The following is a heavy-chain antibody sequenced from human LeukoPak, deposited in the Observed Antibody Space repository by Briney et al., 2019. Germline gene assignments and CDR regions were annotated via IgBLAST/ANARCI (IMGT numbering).Heavy chain of an antibody. CDR3: ARMLDGDYFDF. V-gene: IGHV4-59*01. J-gene: IGHJ4*02. CDR2: ISYSGSI. CDR1: GGSISSYY. Sequence: SETLSLTCSVSGGSISSYYWSWIRQPPEKGLEWIGYISYSGSITYNPSLKSRVTISLDMSKNQFSLKLSSVTAADTAVYYCARMLDGDYFDFWGEGTPVTVSS. D-gene: IGHD4-17*01.